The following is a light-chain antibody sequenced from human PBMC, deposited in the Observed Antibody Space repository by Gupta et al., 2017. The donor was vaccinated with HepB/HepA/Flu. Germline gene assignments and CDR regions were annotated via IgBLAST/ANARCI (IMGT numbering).Light chain of an antibody. CDR1: SSDVGGYNY. CDR3: SSYAGSNNLV. V-gene: IGLV2-8*01. J-gene: IGLJ2*01. CDR2: DVI. Sequence: QPSLTPAPSPSASPGQSVTISCTGTSSDVGGYNYVSWYQQHPGKAPKLMIYDVIERPSGVPDRFSASKSGNTASLTVSGLQAEDEADYYCSSYAGSNNLVFGGGTKLTVL.